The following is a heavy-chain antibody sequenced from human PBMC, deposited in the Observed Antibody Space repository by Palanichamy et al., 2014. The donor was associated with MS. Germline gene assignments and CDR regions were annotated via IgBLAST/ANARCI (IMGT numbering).Heavy chain of an antibody. Sequence: VQLVESGGGLVKPGGSLRLSCAVSGFTFSNYSMNWVRQAPGKGLVWVSSISSSRGYIYYADSVKGRFTISRDNAKKSLYLQMNSLRAEDTAVYYCARGTAYCGGDCYPNDAFDIWGQGTLVTVSS. CDR1: GFTFSNYS. J-gene: IGHJ3*02. D-gene: IGHD2-21*01. CDR3: ARGTAYCGGDCYPNDAFDI. CDR2: ISSSRGYI. V-gene: IGHV3-21*01.